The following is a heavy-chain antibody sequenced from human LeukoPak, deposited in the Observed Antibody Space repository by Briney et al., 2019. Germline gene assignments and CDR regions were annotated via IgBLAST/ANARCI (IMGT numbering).Heavy chain of an antibody. CDR1: GYTFTSYG. V-gene: IGHV1-18*04. CDR2: ISAYNGNT. D-gene: IGHD3-16*02. Sequence: ASVKVSCKASGYTFTSYGISWVRQAPGQGLEWMGWISAYNGNTNYAQKLQGRVTMTTDTSTSTAYMELRSLRSDDTAVYYCARGLSAPPLYDYVWGSYRPYGIDYWGQGTLVTVSS. J-gene: IGHJ4*02. CDR3: ARGLSAPPLYDYVWGSYRPYGIDY.